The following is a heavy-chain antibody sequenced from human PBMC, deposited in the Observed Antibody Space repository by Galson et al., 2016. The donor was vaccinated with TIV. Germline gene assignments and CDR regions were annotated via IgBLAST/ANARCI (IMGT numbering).Heavy chain of an antibody. Sequence: QSGAEVKKPGESLKISCKGSGYSFSTYWIAWVRQMPGKGLEWMGNIYPADSDTKYSPSFQGQVTISVDKSISTAYLQLSSLKASDTAIYFCARHYNILSYEPGDGFDLWGQGTLVTVSS. V-gene: IGHV5-51*01. CDR2: IYPADSDT. CDR1: GYSFSTYW. J-gene: IGHJ3*01. CDR3: ARHYNILSYEPGDGFDL. D-gene: IGHD3-9*01.